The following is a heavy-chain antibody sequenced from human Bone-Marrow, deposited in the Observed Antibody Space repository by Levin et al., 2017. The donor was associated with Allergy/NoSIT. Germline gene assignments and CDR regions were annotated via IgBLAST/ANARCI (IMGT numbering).Heavy chain of an antibody. V-gene: IGHV3-30*18. CDR1: GFTFNSYG. J-gene: IGHJ6*03. CDR2: ISNDGSKK. D-gene: IGHD2/OR15-2a*01. CDR3: AKDGCDSTKCYFYYYMDV. Sequence: GESLKISCAASGFTFNSYGMHWVRQAPGKGLEWVAVISNDGSKKYFADSAKGRFIISRDNSKNTLYLQMNSLRAEDTAVYYCAKDGCDSTKCYFYYYMDVWGTGTTVTVSS.